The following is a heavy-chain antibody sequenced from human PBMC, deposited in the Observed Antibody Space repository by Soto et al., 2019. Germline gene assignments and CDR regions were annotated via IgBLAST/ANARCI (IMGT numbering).Heavy chain of an antibody. V-gene: IGHV1-18*04. D-gene: IGHD2-2*01. CDR3: ARGPRYCSSTSCSSGVTWFDP. J-gene: IGHJ5*02. Sequence: ASVKVSCKASGYTFTSYGISWVRQAPGQGLEWMGWISSYNGNTNYAQKVQGRVTMTTDKSTSTTSMELRSLRSDDTAVYYCARGPRYCSSTSCSSGVTWFDPWGQGTLVTVSS. CDR1: GYTFTSYG. CDR2: ISSYNGNT.